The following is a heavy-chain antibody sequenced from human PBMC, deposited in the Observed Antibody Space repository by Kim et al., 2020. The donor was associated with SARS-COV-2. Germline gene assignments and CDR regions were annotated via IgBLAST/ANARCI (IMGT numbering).Heavy chain of an antibody. D-gene: IGHD1-26*01. CDR3: ARDTSYLVFGK. V-gene: IGHV7-4-1*02. J-gene: IGHJ4*02. Sequence: PTYAQGFTGRFVFSLDTSVSTAYLQISSLKAEDTAVYYCARDTSYLVFGKWGQGTLVTVSS. CDR2: P.